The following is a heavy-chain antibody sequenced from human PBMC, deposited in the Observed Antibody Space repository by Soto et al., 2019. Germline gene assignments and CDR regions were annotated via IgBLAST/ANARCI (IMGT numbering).Heavy chain of an antibody. Sequence: QLQLQESGPGLVKPSETLSLTCTVSGSSISSSRYYWAWIRQPPGKGLEWIGSIYKSGSTDYNLSLKSRVTMSVDTSKNQFSLNLISVTAADTAVYYCATTYSSFDNWGQGTLVTVSS. CDR2: IYKSGST. CDR3: ATTYSSFDN. D-gene: IGHD3-22*01. J-gene: IGHJ4*02. V-gene: IGHV4-39*01. CDR1: GSSISSSRYY.